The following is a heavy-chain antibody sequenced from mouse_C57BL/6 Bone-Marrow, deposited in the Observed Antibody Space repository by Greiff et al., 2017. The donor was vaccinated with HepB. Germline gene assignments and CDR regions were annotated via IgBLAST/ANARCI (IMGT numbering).Heavy chain of an antibody. CDR2: IDPSDSYT. Sequence: QVQLQQPGAELVRPGTSVKLSCKASGYTFTSYWMHWVKQRPGQGLEWIGVIDPSDSYTNYNQKFKGKATLTVDTSSSTAYMQLSSLTSEGSAVYYCASEGIYYGNWDYWGQGTTLTVSS. J-gene: IGHJ2*01. CDR1: GYTFTSYW. V-gene: IGHV1-59*01. D-gene: IGHD2-1*01. CDR3: ASEGIYYGNWDY.